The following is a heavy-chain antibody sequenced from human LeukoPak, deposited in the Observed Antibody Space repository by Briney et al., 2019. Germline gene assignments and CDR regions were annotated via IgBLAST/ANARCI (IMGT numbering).Heavy chain of an antibody. CDR3: ANYSQVGATMRSVWFDP. V-gene: IGHV3-23*01. CDR2: ISGSGGST. D-gene: IGHD1-26*01. Sequence: GSLRLSCAASGFTFSSYAMSWVRQAPGKGLEWVSAISGSGGSTYYADSVKGRFTISRDNSKNTLYLQMNSLRAEDTAVYYCANYSQVGATMRSVWFDPWGQGTLVTVSS. J-gene: IGHJ5*02. CDR1: GFTFSSYA.